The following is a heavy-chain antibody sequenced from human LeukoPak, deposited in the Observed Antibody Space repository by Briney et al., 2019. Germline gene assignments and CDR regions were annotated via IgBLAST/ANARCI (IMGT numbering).Heavy chain of an antibody. V-gene: IGHV4-39*07. CDR2: IYYSGST. D-gene: IGHD3-9*01. J-gene: IGHJ4*02. Sequence: SETLSLTCTVSGRSISSSSYYWGWIRQPPGKGLEWIGSIYYSGSTYYNPSLKSRVTISVDTSKNQFSLKLSSVTAADTAVYYCARLPYFDGRPFDYWGQGTLVTVSS. CDR1: GRSISSSSYY. CDR3: ARLPYFDGRPFDY.